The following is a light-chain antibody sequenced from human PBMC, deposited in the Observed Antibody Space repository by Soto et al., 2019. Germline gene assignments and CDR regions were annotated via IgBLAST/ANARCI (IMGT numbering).Light chain of an antibody. V-gene: IGKV3-11*01. CDR1: QSVSSH. J-gene: IGKJ5*01. Sequence: TVLTQSPGTLSLSPGERATVSCRASQSVSSHLAWYQQKRGQAPRLLIYDASSRASGIPARFSGSGSGTDFTLTISSLEPEDFAVYYCQQGGNWPLTFGQGTLLEIK. CDR3: QQGGNWPLT. CDR2: DAS.